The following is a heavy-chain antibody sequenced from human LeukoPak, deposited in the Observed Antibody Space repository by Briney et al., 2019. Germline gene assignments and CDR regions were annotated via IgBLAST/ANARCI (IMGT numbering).Heavy chain of an antibody. J-gene: IGHJ4*02. CDR1: GYTFTGYY. CDR2: ISSDGISK. Sequence: SCKASGYTFTGYYMHWVRQAPGKGLEWLAVISSDGISKYYADSVKGRFTISRDNSKNMLYLQMNSLTAEDTALYYCARDHDSSGDYWGQGTLVTVSS. D-gene: IGHD3-22*01. CDR3: ARDHDSSGDY. V-gene: IGHV3-30-3*01.